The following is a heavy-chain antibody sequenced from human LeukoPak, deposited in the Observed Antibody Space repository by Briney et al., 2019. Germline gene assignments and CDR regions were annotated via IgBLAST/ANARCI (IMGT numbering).Heavy chain of an antibody. CDR2: IKRDGSEE. D-gene: IGHD3-16*02. Sequence: GGSLRLSCAAFGFTFGDYWMSWVRQAPGKGLEWVANIKRDGSEEYYVDSVKGRFTISRDNAKKSVSLQMNSLRVEDTAVYYCARDIEAFDIWGQGTMVTVFS. CDR1: GFTFGDYW. J-gene: IGHJ3*02. V-gene: IGHV3-7*01. CDR3: ARDIEAFDI.